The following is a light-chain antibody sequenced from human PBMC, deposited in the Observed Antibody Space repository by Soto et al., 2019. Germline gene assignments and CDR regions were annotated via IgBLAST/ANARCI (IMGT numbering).Light chain of an antibody. V-gene: IGKV1-33*01. CDR1: QDIENY. CDR2: AAS. J-gene: IGKJ5*01. CDR3: QQYDTRPTMT. Sequence: IQLTQSPSSLSASVGESVTITCRASQDIENYLNWYQHRPGEAPKLLIYAASYLETGVPARFSGSGSGTDFSFTITSLQPEDSATYYCQQYDTRPTMTFGQGTRLEI.